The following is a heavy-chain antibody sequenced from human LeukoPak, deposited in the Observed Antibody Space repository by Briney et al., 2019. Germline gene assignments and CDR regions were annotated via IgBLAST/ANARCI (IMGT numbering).Heavy chain of an antibody. Sequence: SETLSLTCTVSGDSIGSSTYFWGWIRQPPGKGLEWIGSIYYSGSTYYNPSLKSRVSISVDTSKNQFSLKLSSVTAADTAVYYCARDSFRITMIVVVPGYYGMDVWGQGTTVTVSS. CDR1: GDSIGSSTYF. J-gene: IGHJ6*02. CDR3: ARDSFRITMIVVVPGYYGMDV. D-gene: IGHD3-22*01. CDR2: IYYSGST. V-gene: IGHV4-39*07.